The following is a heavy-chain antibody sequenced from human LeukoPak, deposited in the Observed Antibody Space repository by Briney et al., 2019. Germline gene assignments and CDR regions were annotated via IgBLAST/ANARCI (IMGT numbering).Heavy chain of an antibody. CDR2: IEQNGGER. J-gene: IGHJ4*02. CDR3: ERVKRSTGISGTRRGVAEY. CDR1: GFTFTIYF. V-gene: IGHV3-7*01. D-gene: IGHD1-14*01. Sequence: PGGSLRLSCVSSGFTFTIYFMTCGRQAPGKGLEWVANIEQNGGERYYVDSVKGRFTISRDNDKNSLYLEMNSLRADDTAVYYCERVKRSTGISGTRRGVAEYWGQGTLVTVSS.